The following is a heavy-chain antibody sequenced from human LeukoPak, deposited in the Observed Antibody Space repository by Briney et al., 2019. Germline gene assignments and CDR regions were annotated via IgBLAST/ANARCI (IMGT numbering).Heavy chain of an antibody. CDR1: GGSISSSSYY. CDR3: ARIVGASDY. J-gene: IGHJ4*02. Sequence: SETLSLTCTVSGGSISSSSYYWGWIRQPPGQGLECIGSIYYSGSTYYNPSIKSRVTISVDTSKNQFSLKLSSVTAADTAVYYCARIVGASDYWGQGTLVTVSS. D-gene: IGHD1-26*01. CDR2: IYYSGST. V-gene: IGHV4-39*01.